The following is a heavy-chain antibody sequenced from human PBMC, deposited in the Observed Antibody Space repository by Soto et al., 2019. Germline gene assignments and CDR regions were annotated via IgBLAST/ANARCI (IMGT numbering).Heavy chain of an antibody. J-gene: IGHJ5*02. CDR1: GFTFSSYS. V-gene: IGHV3-21*01. D-gene: IGHD3-22*01. CDR2: ISSSSSYI. CDR3: ARDSLYYYDSSGYYSRPRYNWFDP. Sequence: PGGSLRLSCAASGFTFSSYSMNWVRQAPGKGLEWVPSISSSSSYIYYADSVKGRFTISRDNAKNSLYLQMNSLRAEDTAVYYCARDSLYYYDSSGYYSRPRYNWFDPWGQGTLVTVSS.